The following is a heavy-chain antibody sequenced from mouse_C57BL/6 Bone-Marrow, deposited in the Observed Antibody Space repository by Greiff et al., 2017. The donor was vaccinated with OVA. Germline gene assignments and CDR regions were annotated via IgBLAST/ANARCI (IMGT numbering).Heavy chain of an antibody. V-gene: IGHV1-63*01. CDR2: IYPGGGYT. CDR3: ARSHYYGSSYRYFDV. D-gene: IGHD1-1*01. J-gene: IGHJ1*03. Sequence: QVQLQQSGAELVRPGTSVKMSCKASGYTFTNYWIGWAKQRPGHGLEWIGDIYPGGGYTNYNEKFKGKATLTADKSSSTAYMQFSSLTSEDSAIYYCARSHYYGSSYRYFDVWGTGTTVTVSS. CDR1: GYTFTNYW.